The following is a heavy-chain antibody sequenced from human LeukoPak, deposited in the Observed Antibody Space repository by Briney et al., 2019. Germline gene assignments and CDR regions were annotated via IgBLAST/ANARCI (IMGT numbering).Heavy chain of an antibody. V-gene: IGHV4-34*01. Sequence: SETLSLTCAVYGGSFSGYYRSWIRQPPGKGLEWIGEINHSGSTNYNPSLKSRVTVSVDTSKNQFSLKLSSVTAADTAVYYCARHSGLDTMVRGVSKFDYWGQGTLVTVSS. CDR1: GGSFSGYY. CDR2: INHSGST. D-gene: IGHD3-10*01. J-gene: IGHJ4*02. CDR3: ARHSGLDTMVRGVSKFDY.